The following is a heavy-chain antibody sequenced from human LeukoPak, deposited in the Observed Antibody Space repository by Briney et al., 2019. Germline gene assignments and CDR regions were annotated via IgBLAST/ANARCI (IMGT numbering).Heavy chain of an antibody. D-gene: IGHD6-13*01. V-gene: IGHV3-23*01. CDR3: AKDPTSSWPYYFDQ. CDR2: ITGSGGGT. CDR1: GLTFSSYA. Sequence: GGSLRLSCAASGLTFSSYAMNWVRQVPGKGLEWVSAITGSGGGTSYADSVKGRFTISRDNSKSTLYLQMNSLTAEDTAVYYCAKDPTSSWPYYFDQWGQGTLVTVSS. J-gene: IGHJ4*02.